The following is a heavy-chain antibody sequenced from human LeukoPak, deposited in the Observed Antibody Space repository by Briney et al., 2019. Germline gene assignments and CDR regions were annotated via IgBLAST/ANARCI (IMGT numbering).Heavy chain of an antibody. V-gene: IGHV3-7*01. CDR3: ARDKIVGASKFDY. J-gene: IGHJ4*02. CDR2: IKQDESEK. Sequence: AGGSLRLSCAVSGFTSSNYWMSWVRQAPGKGLEWVAHIKQDESEKYYVDSVKGRFTISRDNAKNSLYLQMNSLRAEDTAIYYCARDKIVGASKFDYWGQGTLVTVSS. CDR1: GFTSSNYW. D-gene: IGHD1-26*01.